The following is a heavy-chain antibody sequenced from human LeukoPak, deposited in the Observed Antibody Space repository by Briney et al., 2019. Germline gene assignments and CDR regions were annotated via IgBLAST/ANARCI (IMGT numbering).Heavy chain of an antibody. CDR3: ATPLTMVRGVLPTV. J-gene: IGHJ4*02. CDR2: FDPEDGET. CDR1: GYTLTELS. Sequence: ASVKVSCTVSGYTLTELSMHWVRQAPGKGLEWMGGFDPEDGETIYAQKFQGRGTMTEDTSTDTAYMELSSLRSEDTAVYYCATPLTMVRGVLPTVWGQGTLVTVSS. D-gene: IGHD3-10*01. V-gene: IGHV1-24*01.